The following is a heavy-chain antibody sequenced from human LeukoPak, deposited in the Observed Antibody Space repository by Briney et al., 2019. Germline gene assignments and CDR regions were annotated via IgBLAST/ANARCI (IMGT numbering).Heavy chain of an antibody. D-gene: IGHD3-3*01. CDR3: ARGSGRFLEWLEYYYYGMDV. CDR2: ISPYKGNT. Sequence: ASVKVSCEASGYTFTIYGISWVRQAPGQGREWRGWISPYKGNTNYAQKLQGRVTMTTDTSTSTAYMELRSLRSDDTAVYYCARGSGRFLEWLEYYYYGMDVWGQGTTDTVSS. CDR1: GYTFTIYG. J-gene: IGHJ6*02. V-gene: IGHV1-18*01.